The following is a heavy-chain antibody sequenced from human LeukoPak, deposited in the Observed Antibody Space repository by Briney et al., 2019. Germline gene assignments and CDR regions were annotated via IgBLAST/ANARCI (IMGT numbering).Heavy chain of an antibody. CDR3: ARVPSFKLGHCSGGSCYPFDY. Sequence: ASVKVSCKASGYTFTGYYMHWVRQAPGQGLEWMGRINPNSGGTNYAQKLQGRVTMTRDTSISTAYMELSRLRSDDTAVYYCARVPSFKLGHCSGGSCYPFDYWGQGTLVTVSS. CDR1: GYTFTGYY. V-gene: IGHV1-2*06. D-gene: IGHD2-15*01. J-gene: IGHJ4*02. CDR2: INPNSGGT.